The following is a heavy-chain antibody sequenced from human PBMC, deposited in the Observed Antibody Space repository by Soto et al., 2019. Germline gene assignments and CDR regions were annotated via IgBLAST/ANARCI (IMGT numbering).Heavy chain of an antibody. CDR2: IRSKAYGGTT. CDR1: GFTFGDYA. D-gene: IGHD3-9*01. J-gene: IGHJ4*02. V-gene: IGHV3-49*03. CDR3: TQFTIFHQPDY. Sequence: GGSLRLSCTASGFTFGDYAMSWFRQAPGKGLEWVGFIRSKAYGGTTEYAASVKGRFTISRDDSKSIAYLQMNSLKTEDTAVYYCTQFTIFHQPDYWGQGTLVTVSS.